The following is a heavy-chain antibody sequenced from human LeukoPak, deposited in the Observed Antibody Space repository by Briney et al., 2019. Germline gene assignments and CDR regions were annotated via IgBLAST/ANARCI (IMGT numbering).Heavy chain of an antibody. Sequence: GGSLRLSCAASGFTFSNAWMSWVRQAPGKGLEWVGRIKSKTDGGTTDYAAPVKGRFTISRDDSKNTLYLQMNSLRADDTAVYYCAIEDYIGPVDYWGQGTLVTVSS. CDR1: GFTFSNAW. CDR2: IKSKTDGGTT. CDR3: AIEDYIGPVDY. J-gene: IGHJ4*02. D-gene: IGHD4-11*01. V-gene: IGHV3-15*01.